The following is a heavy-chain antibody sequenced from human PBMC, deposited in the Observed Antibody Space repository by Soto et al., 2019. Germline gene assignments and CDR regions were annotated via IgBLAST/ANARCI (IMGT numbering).Heavy chain of an antibody. CDR1: GFSFSGYA. CDR2: MTATGASI. D-gene: IGHD6-6*01. J-gene: IGHJ4*02. Sequence: EVQLLESGGGLVQPGGSLRLSCVASGFSFSGYAMSWVRQAPGKGLVWVSSMTATGASIYYADSVRGRFTISRDNSKNTLYLQMSSLRAEDTARYYCAKDSIPYSSSYDLDHWGRGALVTVSS. V-gene: IGHV3-23*01. CDR3: AKDSIPYSSSYDLDH.